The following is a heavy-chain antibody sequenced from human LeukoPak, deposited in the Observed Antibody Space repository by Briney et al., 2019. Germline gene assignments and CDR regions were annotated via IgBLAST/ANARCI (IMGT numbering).Heavy chain of an antibody. CDR1: GYTFTCYY. J-gene: IGHJ4*02. V-gene: IGHV1-2*02. D-gene: IGHD1-26*01. Sequence: ASVKVSCKASGYTFTCYYMHWVRQAPGQGLEWMGWINPNSGGTNYAQKFQGRVTMTRDTSISTAYMELSKLRSDDTAVYYCARTKRLLGSYYYDCWGQGTLVTVSS. CDR2: INPNSGGT. CDR3: ARTKRLLGSYYYDC.